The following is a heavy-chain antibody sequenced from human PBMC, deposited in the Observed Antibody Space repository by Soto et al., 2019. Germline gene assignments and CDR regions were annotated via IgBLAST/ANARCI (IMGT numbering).Heavy chain of an antibody. CDR3: ADPRTAFDI. Sequence: SVKVSCKASGGTFSSYAISWVRQAPGQGLEWMGGIIPIFGTAIYAQKYKGRVTITADESTSTAFMELSSLRAEYMDVYYCADPRTAFDILGQGKRGAAS. J-gene: IGHJ3*02. CDR1: GGTFSSYA. V-gene: IGHV1-69*13. CDR2: IIPIFGTA.